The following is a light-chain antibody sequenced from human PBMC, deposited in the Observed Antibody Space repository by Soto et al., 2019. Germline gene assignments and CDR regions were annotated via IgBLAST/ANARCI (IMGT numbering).Light chain of an antibody. CDR1: QTVNNKY. CDR2: GAS. Sequence: GLTKSPGTLSLSPGERAILSCRASQTVNNKYLAWCQQKPGQAPRLLIYGASRRATGIPDRFSGSASGTDFTLTISSLQPEDYAVYYCQQYYNWPWTFGQGTKVDVK. V-gene: IGKV3-20*01. CDR3: QQYYNWPWT. J-gene: IGKJ1*01.